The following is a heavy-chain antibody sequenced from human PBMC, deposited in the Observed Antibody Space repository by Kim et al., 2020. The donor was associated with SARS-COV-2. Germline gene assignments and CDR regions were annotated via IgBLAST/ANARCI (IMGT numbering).Heavy chain of an antibody. V-gene: IGHV4-34*01. Sequence: SETLSLTCAVYGGSFSGYYWSWIRQPPGKGLEWIGEINHSGSTNYNPSLKSRVTISVDTSKNQFSLKLSSVTAADTAVYYCARVRPTVTKTGGFDAWGQGALLTVPS. J-gene: IGHJ5*02. CDR1: GGSFSGYY. D-gene: IGHD4-17*01. CDR3: ARVRPTVTKTGGFDA. CDR2: INHSGST.